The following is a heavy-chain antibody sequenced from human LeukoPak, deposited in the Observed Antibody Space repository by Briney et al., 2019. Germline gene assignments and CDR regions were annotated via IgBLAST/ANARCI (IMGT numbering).Heavy chain of an antibody. J-gene: IGHJ4*02. CDR3: ARRVASGDRKNYFDY. CDR1: GGSISSYY. D-gene: IGHD3-10*01. CDR2: IYYSGST. Sequence: PSETLSLTCTVSGGSISSYYWSWIRQPPGRGLEWIGYIYYSGSTNYNPSLKSRVTISVDTSKNQFSLKLSSVTAADTAVYYCARRVASGDRKNYFDYWGQGTLVTVSS. V-gene: IGHV4-59*01.